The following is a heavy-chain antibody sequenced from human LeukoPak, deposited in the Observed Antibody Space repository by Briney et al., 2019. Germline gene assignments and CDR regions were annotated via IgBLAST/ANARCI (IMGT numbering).Heavy chain of an antibody. CDR1: GFTFSSYS. V-gene: IGHV3-21*01. D-gene: IGHD3-22*01. CDR3: ARDGVYYDSSGHFSGYYGMDV. J-gene: IGHJ6*02. Sequence: GGSLRLSCAASGFTFSSYSMNWVRQAPGKGLEWVSSISSSSSYIYYADSVKGRFTISRDNAKNSLYLQMNSLRAEDTAVYYCARDGVYYDSSGHFSGYYGMDVWGQGTTVTVSS. CDR2: ISSSSSYI.